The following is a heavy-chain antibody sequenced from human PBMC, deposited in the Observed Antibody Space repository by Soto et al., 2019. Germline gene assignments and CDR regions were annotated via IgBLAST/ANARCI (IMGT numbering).Heavy chain of an antibody. CDR3: ARDSDYGYYFDY. D-gene: IGHD4-17*01. V-gene: IGHV3-21*01. CDR1: GFTFSSYS. Sequence: GGSLRLSCAASGFTFSSYSMNWVRKAPGKGLEWVSSISSSSSYIYYADSVKGRFTISRDNAKNSLYLQMNSLRAEDTAVYYCARDSDYGYYFDYWGQGTLVTVSS. CDR2: ISSSSSYI. J-gene: IGHJ4*02.